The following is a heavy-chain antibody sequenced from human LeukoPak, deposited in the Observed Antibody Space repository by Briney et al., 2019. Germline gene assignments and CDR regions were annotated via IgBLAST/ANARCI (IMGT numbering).Heavy chain of an antibody. V-gene: IGHV3-48*03. Sequence: GGSLRLSCAASGFTFSSYEMNWVRQAPGKGLEWVSYISSSGSTIYYADSVKGRFTISRDNAKNSLYLQMNSLRAEDTAVYYCARASYSGYDYASDYWGQGTLVTVSS. CDR1: GFTFSSYE. CDR3: ARASYSGYDYASDY. D-gene: IGHD5-12*01. J-gene: IGHJ4*02. CDR2: ISSSGSTI.